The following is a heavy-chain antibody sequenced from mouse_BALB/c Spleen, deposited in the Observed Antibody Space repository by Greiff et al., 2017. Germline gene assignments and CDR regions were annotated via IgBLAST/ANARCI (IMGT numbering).Heavy chain of an antibody. CDR2: INPSTGYT. CDR3: ARDSSGRLAMDY. Sequence: QVQLKESGAELAKPGASVKMSCKASGYTFTSYWMHWLKQRPGQGLEWIGYINPSTGYTEYNQKFKDKATLTADKSSSTAYMQLSSLTSEDSAVYYCARDSSGRLAMDYWGQGTSVTVSS. J-gene: IGHJ4*01. V-gene: IGHV1-7*01. D-gene: IGHD3-2*01. CDR1: GYTFTSYW.